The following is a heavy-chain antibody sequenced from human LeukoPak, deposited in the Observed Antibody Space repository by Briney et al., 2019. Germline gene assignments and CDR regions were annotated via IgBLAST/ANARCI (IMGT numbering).Heavy chain of an antibody. CDR3: GRGSGVADS. V-gene: IGHV3-74*01. J-gene: IGHJ5*01. D-gene: IGHD7-27*01. Sequence: PGGSLRLSCAASGFTFTGYWMHGVSQVPGKGLVWVARINGDGSSTTDADFVKGRFTISRDNAKNTLDLQMNSLRAEDSAVYYCGRGSGVADSWGQGTLFTVAS. CDR1: GFTFTGYW. CDR2: INGDGSST.